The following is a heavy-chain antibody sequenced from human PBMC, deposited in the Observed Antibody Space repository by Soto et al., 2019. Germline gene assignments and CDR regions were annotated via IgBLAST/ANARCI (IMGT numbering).Heavy chain of an antibody. V-gene: IGHV5-51*01. D-gene: IGHD6-19*01. CDR1: GYSFTSYW. Sequence: RGESLKISCKGSGYSFTSYWIGWVRQMPGKGLEWMGIIYPGDSDTRYSPSFQGQVTISADKSISTAYLQWSSLKASDTAMYYCARRGAVAPGGNAFDIWGQGTMVTVSS. CDR3: ARRGAVAPGGNAFDI. CDR2: IYPGDSDT. J-gene: IGHJ3*02.